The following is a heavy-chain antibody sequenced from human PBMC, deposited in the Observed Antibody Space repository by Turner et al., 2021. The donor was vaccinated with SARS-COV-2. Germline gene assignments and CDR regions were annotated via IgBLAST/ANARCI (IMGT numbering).Heavy chain of an antibody. Sequence: QVQLVQSGAEVKKPGASVKVSCKASGYTFAGYYIHWVRQAPGQGLKWMGWINPNSGGTNYAQRYQGRVTMTGDTSISTAYMGLSTLRSDDTAVYYCARSVSWLQSLTVDYWGQGTLVTVSS. D-gene: IGHD5-12*01. CDR3: ARSVSWLQSLTVDY. J-gene: IGHJ4*02. V-gene: IGHV1-2*02. CDR2: INPNSGGT. CDR1: GYTFAGYY.